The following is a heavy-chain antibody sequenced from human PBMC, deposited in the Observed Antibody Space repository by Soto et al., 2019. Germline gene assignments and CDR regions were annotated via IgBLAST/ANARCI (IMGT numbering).Heavy chain of an antibody. J-gene: IGHJ4*02. CDR3: ANARCGHANVIVELDY. Sequence: EVQLLESGGGLVQPGGSLRLSCAASGFTFSTYAMTWVRQAPGKGLEWVSAIIGSGDSTYYADSVRGRFTISRDNSKKPLYLPMHSLRADDSAVYYCANARCGHANVIVELDYWGMGTLVTVSS. V-gene: IGHV3-23*01. CDR2: IIGSGDST. CDR1: GFTFSTYA. D-gene: IGHD1-26*01.